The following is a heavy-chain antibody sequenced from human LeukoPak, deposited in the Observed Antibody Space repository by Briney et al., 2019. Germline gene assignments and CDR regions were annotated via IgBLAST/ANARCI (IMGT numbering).Heavy chain of an antibody. CDR1: GFTFSNYA. D-gene: IGHD4-23*01. Sequence: PGGSLGLSCAASGFTFSNYAMSWVRQAPGKGLEWVSVISGSGGTTYSADSVKGRFTISRDNSKNTLYLQMNSLRAEDTAAYYCARERGSSGGNTNGHFDYWGQGALVTVPS. J-gene: IGHJ4*02. CDR3: ARERGSSGGNTNGHFDY. CDR2: ISGSGGTT. V-gene: IGHV3-23*01.